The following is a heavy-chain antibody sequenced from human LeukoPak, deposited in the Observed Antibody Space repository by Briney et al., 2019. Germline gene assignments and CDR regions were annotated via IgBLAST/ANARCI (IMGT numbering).Heavy chain of an antibody. D-gene: IGHD5-18*01. J-gene: IGHJ4*02. CDR2: IDWDDDK. CDR3: ARMITLSNGRYSSKTLDY. Sequence: SGPTLVNPTQTLTLTCTFSGFSLSTSGMCVSWIRQPPGKALEWLARIDWDDDKYYSTSLKTRLTISKDTSKNQVVLTMTNMDPVDTATCYCARMITLSNGRYSSKTLDYWGQGTLVTVSS. CDR1: GFSLSTSGMC. V-gene: IGHV2-70*11.